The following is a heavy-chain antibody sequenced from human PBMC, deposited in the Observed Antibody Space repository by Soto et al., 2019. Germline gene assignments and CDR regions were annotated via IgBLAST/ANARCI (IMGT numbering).Heavy chain of an antibody. CDR2: IDRSGDIT. D-gene: IGHD4-17*01. V-gene: IGHV3-23*01. Sequence: GGSLRLSCAASGFPFVNFAMSWVRQAPGKGLEWVSSIDRSGDITFYAGSVKDRFSISRDNSRNTLFLLMNNLRADDSAMYYCTKASSDYEPIGLLFDSWGQGNLVT. CDR3: TKASSDYEPIGLLFDS. J-gene: IGHJ4*02. CDR1: GFPFVNFA.